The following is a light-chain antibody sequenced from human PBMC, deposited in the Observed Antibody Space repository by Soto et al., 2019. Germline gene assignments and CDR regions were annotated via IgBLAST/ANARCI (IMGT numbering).Light chain of an antibody. Sequence: IQMTQSPSSLSASVGDRVTITCQASQDISNYLNWHQQQLGKAPKLLIYDASNLETGVPSRFSGSGSGTDFTFTISSLQPEDIATYYCQQYSHLITFGQGTRLEIK. J-gene: IGKJ5*01. CDR1: QDISNY. CDR3: QQYSHLIT. V-gene: IGKV1-33*01. CDR2: DAS.